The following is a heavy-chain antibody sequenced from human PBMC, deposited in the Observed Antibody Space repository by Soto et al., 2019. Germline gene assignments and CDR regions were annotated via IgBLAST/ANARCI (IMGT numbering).Heavy chain of an antibody. CDR1: GYTFTSYD. V-gene: IGHV1-8*01. J-gene: IGHJ6*02. CDR3: AREQTSYGRHV. CDR2: MNPNSGNT. Sequence: QVQLVQSGAEVKKPGASVKVSCKASGYTFTSYDINWVRQASGQGLEWMGWMNPNSGNTGYAQKFQGRVTMTRNTSRGADEIERSSLRCAAAAVYYYAREQTSYGRHVWGQGTRVTGTS.